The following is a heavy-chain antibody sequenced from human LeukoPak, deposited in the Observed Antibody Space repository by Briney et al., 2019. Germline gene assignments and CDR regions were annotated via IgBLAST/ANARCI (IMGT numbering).Heavy chain of an antibody. CDR3: AKDMVRGYYFDC. J-gene: IGHJ4*02. V-gene: IGHV3-74*01. CDR2: INSDGSST. Sequence: GGSLRLSCAASGFTFSSYWMHWVRQAPGKGLVWVSRINSDGSSTSYADSLRGRFSISRDNAKNTLYLQMNSLRAEDTAVYFCAKDMVRGYYFDCWGQGTLITVSS. CDR1: GFTFSSYW. D-gene: IGHD3-10*01.